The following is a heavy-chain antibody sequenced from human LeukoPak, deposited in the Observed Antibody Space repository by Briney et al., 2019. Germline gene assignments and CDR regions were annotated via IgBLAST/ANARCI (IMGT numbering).Heavy chain of an antibody. J-gene: IGHJ4*02. D-gene: IGHD6-19*01. CDR3: AEGGQWLAQDY. V-gene: IGHV3-30-3*02. Sequence: PGGSLRLSCAASGFTFSSYAMHWVRQAPGKGLEWVAVISYDGSNKYYADSVKGRFTISRDNSKNTLYLQMNSLRAEDTAVYYCAEGGQWLAQDYWGQGTLVTVSS. CDR2: ISYDGSNK. CDR1: GFTFSSYA.